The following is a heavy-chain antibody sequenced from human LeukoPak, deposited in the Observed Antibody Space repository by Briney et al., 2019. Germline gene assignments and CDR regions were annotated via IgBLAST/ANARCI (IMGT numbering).Heavy chain of an antibody. Sequence: GGSLRLSCAASGFTFSSYAMHWVRQAPGKGLEWVAVISYDGSNKYYADSVKGRFTISRDNSKNTLYLQMNSLRAEDTAVYYCARASPYSSGWWWSVYYYYGMDVWGQGTTVTVSS. CDR3: ARASPYSSGWWWSVYYYYGMDV. J-gene: IGHJ6*02. CDR1: GFTFSSYA. CDR2: ISYDGSNK. D-gene: IGHD6-19*01. V-gene: IGHV3-30-3*01.